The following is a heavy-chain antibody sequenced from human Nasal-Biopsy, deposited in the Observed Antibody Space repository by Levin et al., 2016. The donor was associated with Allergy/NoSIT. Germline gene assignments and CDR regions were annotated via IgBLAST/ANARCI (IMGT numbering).Heavy chain of an antibody. CDR1: GGSIRSYY. CDR3: ARGDGSANYHIRFAMDV. V-gene: IGHV4-59*01. D-gene: IGHD3-10*01. J-gene: IGHJ6*02. CDR2: IYSSGST. Sequence: SETLSLTCTVSGGSIRSYYWSWIRQPPGKGLEWIGYIYSSGSTNYNPSLKSRVTISVDTSKNQFSLDLRSVTAADTAVYYCARGDGSANYHIRFAMDVWGQGTTVTVSS.